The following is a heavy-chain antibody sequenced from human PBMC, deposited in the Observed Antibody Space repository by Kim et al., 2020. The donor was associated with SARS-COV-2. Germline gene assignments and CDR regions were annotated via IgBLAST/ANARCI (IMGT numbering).Heavy chain of an antibody. J-gene: IGHJ4*02. CDR3: AKSTGHHAFDY. V-gene: IGHV3-33*06. CDR1: GFTFSSYA. CDR2: IWYDGSNK. Sequence: GGSLRLSCAASGFTFSSYAMHWVRQAPGKGLEWVAVIWYDGSNKYYADSVKGRFTISRDNSKNTLYLQMNSLRAEDTAVYYCAKSTGHHAFDYWGQGTLVTVSS.